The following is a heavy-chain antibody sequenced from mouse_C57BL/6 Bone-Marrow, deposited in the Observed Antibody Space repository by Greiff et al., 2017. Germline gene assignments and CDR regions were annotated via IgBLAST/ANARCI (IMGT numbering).Heavy chain of an antibody. J-gene: IGHJ4*01. V-gene: IGHV1-26*01. CDR2: INPNNGGT. CDR3: ARWGTTVVATRGYYAMDY. Sequence: VQLQQSGPELVKPGASVKISCKASGYTFTDYYMNWVKQSHGKSLEWIGDINPNNGGTSYNQKFKGKATLTVDKSSSTAYMELRSLTSEDSAVYYCARWGTTVVATRGYYAMDYWGQGTSVTVSS. D-gene: IGHD1-1*01. CDR1: GYTFTDYY.